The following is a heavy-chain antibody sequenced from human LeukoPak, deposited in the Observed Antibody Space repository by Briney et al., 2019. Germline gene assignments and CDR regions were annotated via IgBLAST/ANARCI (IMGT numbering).Heavy chain of an antibody. D-gene: IGHD2/OR15-2a*01. J-gene: IGHJ4*02. CDR3: ARTIVPRTYFDY. CDR2: IYYSGTT. Sequence: SETLSLTCAVSGGSISSGGYSWSWIRQPPGKGLEWIGYIYYSGTTYYSPSLKSRLSISIDTSKNQFSLNLSSVTAADTAVYYCARTIVPRTYFDYWGQGTLVTVSS. CDR1: GGSISSGGYS. V-gene: IGHV4-30-4*07.